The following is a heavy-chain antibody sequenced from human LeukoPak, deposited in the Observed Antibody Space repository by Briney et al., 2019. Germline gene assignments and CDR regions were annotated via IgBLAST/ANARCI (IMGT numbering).Heavy chain of an antibody. D-gene: IGHD5-24*01. Sequence: GGSLRLSCAASGFTFSRYAMSWVRQAPGKGLEWVCGISNSGESPYYANSVEGRFTISRDNSKNTLYLEINSLRAEDMAVYYCAKKSRDGYNPFDYVGQGTLVTVSS. CDR2: ISNSGESP. CDR3: AKKSRDGYNPFDY. J-gene: IGHJ4*02. V-gene: IGHV3-23*01. CDR1: GFTFSRYA.